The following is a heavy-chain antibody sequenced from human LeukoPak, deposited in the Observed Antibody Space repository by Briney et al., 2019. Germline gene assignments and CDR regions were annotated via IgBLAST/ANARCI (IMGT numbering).Heavy chain of an antibody. Sequence: GGSLRLSCAASGFTFSSYAMHWVRQAPGKGLEWVAVISYDGSNKYYADSVKGRFTISRDNSKNTLYLQMNSLRAEDTAVYYCAKQSFRMVNYFDYWGQGTLVTVSS. CDR1: GFTFSSYA. J-gene: IGHJ4*02. CDR2: ISYDGSNK. CDR3: AKQSFRMVNYFDY. V-gene: IGHV3-30-3*02. D-gene: IGHD3-16*02.